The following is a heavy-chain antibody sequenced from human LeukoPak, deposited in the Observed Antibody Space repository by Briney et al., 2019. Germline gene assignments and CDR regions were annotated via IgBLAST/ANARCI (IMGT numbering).Heavy chain of an antibody. D-gene: IGHD3-16*02. CDR1: GGSFSVYY. CDR2: INHSGST. J-gene: IGHJ4*02. CDR3: ARRPFTFGGVIVAFDY. Sequence: SETLSLTCAVYGGSFSVYYWGWIRQPPGKGLEWIGEINHSGSTNYNPSLKSRVTISVDTSKNQFSLKLSSVTAADTAVYYCARRPFTFGGVIVAFDYWGQGTLVTVSS. V-gene: IGHV4-34*01.